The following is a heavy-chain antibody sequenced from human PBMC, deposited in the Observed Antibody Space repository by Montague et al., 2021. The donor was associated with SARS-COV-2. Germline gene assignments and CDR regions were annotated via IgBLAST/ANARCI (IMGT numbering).Heavy chain of an antibody. V-gene: IGHV4-59*08. Sequence: SETLSLTCTVSFGSISTYYWSWIRQPPGQGLEWIGIIFYNGSTKXNPSLKRRVSISLDTSKNQFSLKLSSVTAADTAVYYCARQDARANCVDECDRGWFDSGGQGTLVTVSS. D-gene: IGHD2-21*01. CDR1: FGSISTYY. CDR3: ARQDARANCVDECDRGWFDS. J-gene: IGHJ5*01. CDR2: IFYNGST.